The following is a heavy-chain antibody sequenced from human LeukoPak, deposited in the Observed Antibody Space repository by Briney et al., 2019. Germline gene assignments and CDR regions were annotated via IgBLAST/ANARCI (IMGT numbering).Heavy chain of an antibody. CDR2: ISYDGSNK. CDR3: AKDELLFSPSYYFDY. Sequence: PGGSLNLSCAASGFPFSSYGMHWVRRAPGKGLGWVAVISYDGSNKYYADSVKGRFTISRDNSKNTLYLQMNSLRAEDTAVYYCAKDELLFSPSYYFDYWGQGTLVTVSS. D-gene: IGHD2-21*02. V-gene: IGHV3-30*18. CDR1: GFPFSSYG. J-gene: IGHJ4*02.